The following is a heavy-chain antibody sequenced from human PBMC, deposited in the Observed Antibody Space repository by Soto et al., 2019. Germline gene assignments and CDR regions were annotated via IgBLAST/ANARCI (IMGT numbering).Heavy chain of an antibody. J-gene: IGHJ5*02. Sequence: SETLSLTCAVSGGSISSGGYSWSWIRQPPGKGLEWIGYIYHSGSTYYNPSLRSRVTISVDTSKNQFSLKLSSVTAADTAVYYCASQEGWFDPWGQGTLVTVSS. CDR3: ASQEGWFDP. CDR1: GGSISSGGYS. CDR2: IYHSGST. V-gene: IGHV4-30-2*03.